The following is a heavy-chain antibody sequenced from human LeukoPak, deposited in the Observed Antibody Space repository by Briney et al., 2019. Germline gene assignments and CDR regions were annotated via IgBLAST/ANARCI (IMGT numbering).Heavy chain of an antibody. Sequence: ASVKVSCKPSGYTFTDYDINWVRQAPGQGLEWMGWMNPNSGHAGYAQKFQGRVTFTRDTSISTAYMELDSLRSEDTAFYYCARAPYYYGSSGYCDYRGQGTLVTVSS. J-gene: IGHJ4*02. CDR2: MNPNSGHA. CDR3: ARAPYYYGSSGYCDY. V-gene: IGHV1-8*03. D-gene: IGHD3-22*01. CDR1: GYTFTDYD.